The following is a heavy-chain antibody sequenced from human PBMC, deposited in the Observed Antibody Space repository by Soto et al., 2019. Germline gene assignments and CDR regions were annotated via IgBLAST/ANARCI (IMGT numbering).Heavy chain of an antibody. CDR2: SYYSGSP. V-gene: IGHV4-39*02. CDR1: GDSISSSKYY. D-gene: IGHD6-13*01. Sequence: LSLTCTFSGDSISSSKYYWGWIRQPPGKGLEWIGSSYYSGSPYYNSSLKSRVTISVDTSKNHFSLKLTSMTAADTAVYYCARRYSSSFDSWGQRTLVTVSS. CDR3: ARRYSSSFDS. J-gene: IGHJ4*02.